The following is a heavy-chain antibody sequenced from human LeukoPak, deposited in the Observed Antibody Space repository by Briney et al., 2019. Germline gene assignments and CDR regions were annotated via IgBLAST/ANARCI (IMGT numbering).Heavy chain of an antibody. Sequence: SETLSLTCAVYGGSLSGYYWSWIGQPPGKGLEGIGEINHSGSTNYNPSLKSRVTISVDTSKNQFSLKLSSVTAADTAVYYCARGVEGYYGSGSYYYWGQGTLVTVSS. D-gene: IGHD3-10*01. CDR1: GGSLSGYY. J-gene: IGHJ4*02. CDR2: INHSGST. V-gene: IGHV4-34*01. CDR3: ARGVEGYYGSGSYYY.